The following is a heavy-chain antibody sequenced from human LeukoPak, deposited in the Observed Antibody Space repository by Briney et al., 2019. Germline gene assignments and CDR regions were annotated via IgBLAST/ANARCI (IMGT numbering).Heavy chain of an antibody. D-gene: IGHD1-26*01. V-gene: IGHV3-53*01. Sequence: GGSLRLSCAASGLTFSSNNWSWVGKAQGKGLEWVSVIYSGGSTYYADSVKGRFTISRDNSKNTLYLQMNSLRAEDTAVYYCASTARSYSAYDYWGQGTLVTVSS. CDR3: ASTARSYSAYDY. CDR2: IYSGGST. J-gene: IGHJ4*02. CDR1: GLTFSSNN.